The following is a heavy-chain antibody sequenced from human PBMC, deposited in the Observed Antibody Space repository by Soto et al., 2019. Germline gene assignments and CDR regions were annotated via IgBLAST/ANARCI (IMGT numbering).Heavy chain of an antibody. CDR1: GGSISSYY. Sequence: SETLSLTCTVSGGSISSYYWSWIRQPPGKGLEWIGYIYYSGSTNYNPSLKSRVTISVDTSKNQFSLKLSSVTAADTAVYYCARVSSSGWYDWFDPWGQGXLVTVSS. J-gene: IGHJ5*02. CDR3: ARVSSSGWYDWFDP. CDR2: IYYSGST. V-gene: IGHV4-59*01. D-gene: IGHD6-19*01.